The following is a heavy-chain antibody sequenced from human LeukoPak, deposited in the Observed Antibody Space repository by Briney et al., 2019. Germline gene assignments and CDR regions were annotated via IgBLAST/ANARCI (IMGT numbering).Heavy chain of an antibody. CDR3: AREGIIAARLPDY. CDR1: GYTFTGYY. D-gene: IGHD6-6*01. CDR2: INPNSGGT. V-gene: IGHV1-2*02. Sequence: ASVKVSCKASGYTFTGYYMHWVRQAAGQGLEWMGWINPNSGGTNYAQKFQGRVTMTRDTSISTAYMELSRLRSDDTAVYYCAREGIIAARLPDYWGQGTLVTVSS. J-gene: IGHJ4*02.